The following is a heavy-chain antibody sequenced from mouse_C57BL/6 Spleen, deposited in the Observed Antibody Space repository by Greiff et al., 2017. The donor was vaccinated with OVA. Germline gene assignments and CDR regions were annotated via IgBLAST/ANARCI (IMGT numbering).Heavy chain of an antibody. Sequence: QVQLQQSGAELVMPGASVKLSCKASGYTFTSYWMHWVKQRPGQGLEWIGEIDPSDSYNNYNQKFKGKSTLTVDKSSSTAYMQLSSLTSEDSAVYYCSRGDYGSSHGYFDYWGQGTTLTVSS. D-gene: IGHD1-1*01. CDR1: GYTFTSYW. CDR2: IDPSDSYN. CDR3: SRGDYGSSHGYFDY. V-gene: IGHV1-69*01. J-gene: IGHJ2*01.